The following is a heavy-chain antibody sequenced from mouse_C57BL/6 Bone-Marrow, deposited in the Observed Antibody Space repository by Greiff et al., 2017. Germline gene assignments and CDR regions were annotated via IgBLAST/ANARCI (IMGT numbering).Heavy chain of an antibody. CDR3: ARDRTSMDY. CDR2: ISYDGSN. Sequence: ESGPGLVKPSQSLSLTCSVTGYSITSGYYWNWIRQFPGNKLEWMGYISYDGSNNYNPSLKNRISITRDTSKNQFFLKLNSVTTEDTATYDCARDRTSMDYWGQGTSVTVSS. CDR1: GYSITSGYY. J-gene: IGHJ4*01. V-gene: IGHV3-6*01.